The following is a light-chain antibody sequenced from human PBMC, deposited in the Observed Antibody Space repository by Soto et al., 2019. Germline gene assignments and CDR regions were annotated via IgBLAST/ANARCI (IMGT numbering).Light chain of an antibody. CDR1: QSVNIY. Sequence: EIVLTQSPATLPLSPGXRATLSCRASQSVNIYLAWYQQKPGQAPRLLIYDASNRATGIPARFSGSGSGTDFTLTISSLEPEDIAVYYCQQRSNWRVTFGGGTKV. V-gene: IGKV3-11*01. CDR3: QQRSNWRVT. J-gene: IGKJ4*01. CDR2: DAS.